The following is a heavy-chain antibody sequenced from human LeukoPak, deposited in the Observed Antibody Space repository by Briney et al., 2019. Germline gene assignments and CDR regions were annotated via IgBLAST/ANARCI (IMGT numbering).Heavy chain of an antibody. Sequence: SETLSLTCTVSGGSISSYYWSWIRRPPGKGLEWIGYIYYSGSTNYNPSLKSRVTISVDTSKNQFSLKLSSVTAADTAVYYCARLTTGYSSSWYDYWGQGTLVTVSS. CDR3: ARLTTGYSSSWYDY. V-gene: IGHV4-59*08. D-gene: IGHD6-13*01. J-gene: IGHJ4*02. CDR1: GGSISSYY. CDR2: IYYSGST.